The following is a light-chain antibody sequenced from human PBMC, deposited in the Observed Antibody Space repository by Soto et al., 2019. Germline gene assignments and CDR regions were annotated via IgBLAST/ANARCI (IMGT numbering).Light chain of an antibody. Sequence: AIQMTQSPSSLSASVGDRVTITCRASQGIRNDLGWYQQKPGKAPKLLIYAASSLQSGVPSRFSGSGSGTDFTLTISTLQPEYFATYYCLQDYNYPWTFGQGTKVEIK. CDR3: LQDYNYPWT. CDR1: QGIRND. CDR2: AAS. J-gene: IGKJ1*01. V-gene: IGKV1-6*01.